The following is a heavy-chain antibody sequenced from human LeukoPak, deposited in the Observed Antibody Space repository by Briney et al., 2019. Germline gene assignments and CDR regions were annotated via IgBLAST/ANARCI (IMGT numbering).Heavy chain of an antibody. CDR2: IYYSGST. D-gene: IGHD4-11*01. CDR1: GGSISTYY. V-gene: IGHV4-59*08. J-gene: IGHJ4*02. CDR3: ARQGPLTTAVTTRTNPFDY. Sequence: SETLSLTCTVSGGSISTYYWSWFRQPPGKGLVWIGYIYYSGSTNYNPSLKSRVTISVDTSKNQFSLKLNSVTAADTAVYYCARQGPLTTAVTTRTNPFDYWGQGTLVTVSS.